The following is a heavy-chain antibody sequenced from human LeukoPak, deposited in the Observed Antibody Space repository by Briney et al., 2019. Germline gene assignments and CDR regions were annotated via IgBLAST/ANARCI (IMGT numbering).Heavy chain of an antibody. CDR1: GGSIRSYY. V-gene: IGHV4-59*12. J-gene: IGHJ6*03. CDR2: IYYSETT. CDR3: ARRGRTGRLRNYYYYYYMDV. Sequence: SETLSLTCTVSGGSIRSYYWRWIRQPPGKGLEWIGYIYYSETTNYNPPLKSRVTISVDTPKNQFSLKLSSVTAADTAVYYCARRGRTGRLRNYYYYYYMDVWGKGTTVTVSS. D-gene: IGHD3/OR15-3a*01.